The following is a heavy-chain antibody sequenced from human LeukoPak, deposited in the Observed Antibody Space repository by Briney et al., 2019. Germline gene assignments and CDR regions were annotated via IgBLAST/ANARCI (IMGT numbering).Heavy chain of an antibody. CDR3: ANGGIAAAVTDY. D-gene: IGHD6-13*01. V-gene: IGHV3-30*02. CDR1: GFTFSSYG. CDR2: IRYDGSNK. J-gene: IGHJ4*02. Sequence: GGSLRLSCAASGFTFSSYGTHWVRQAPGKGLEWVAFIRYDGSNKYYADSVKGRFTISRDNSKNTLYLQMNSLRAEDTAVYYCANGGIAAAVTDYWGQGTLVTVSS.